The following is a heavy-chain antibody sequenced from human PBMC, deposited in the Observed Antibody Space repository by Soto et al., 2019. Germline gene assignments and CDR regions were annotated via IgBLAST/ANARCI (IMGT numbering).Heavy chain of an antibody. V-gene: IGHV3-74*01. CDR3: ARDQGVAAANNWFDP. Sequence: SLRLSCAASGFTFSSYWMHWVRQAPGKGLVRVSRINSDGSSTSYAASVRGRFTISRDNAKNTLYLQMNSLRAEDTAVYYCARDQGVAAANNWFDPWGQGTLVTVSS. D-gene: IGHD6-13*01. J-gene: IGHJ5*02. CDR2: INSDGSST. CDR1: GFTFSSYW.